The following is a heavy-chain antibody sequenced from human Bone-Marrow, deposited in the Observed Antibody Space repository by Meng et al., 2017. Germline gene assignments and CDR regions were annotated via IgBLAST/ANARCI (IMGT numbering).Heavy chain of an antibody. CDR2: IKRNSDGGTI. CDR1: GLSFTDAW. J-gene: IGHJ4*02. Sequence: VALVGSGGGLVRLGGSLRLYCVASGLSFTDAWMSWVRQAPGKGLEWVGRIKRNSDGGTIDYAAPVKGRFTISRDDSKNTLYLQMHSLKTEDTAVYYCNWNDFGDYWGQGALVTVSS. D-gene: IGHD1-1*01. V-gene: IGHV3-15*01. CDR3: NWNDFGDY.